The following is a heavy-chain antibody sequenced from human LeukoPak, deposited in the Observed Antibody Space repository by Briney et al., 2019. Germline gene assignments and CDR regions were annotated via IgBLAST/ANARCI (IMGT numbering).Heavy chain of an antibody. D-gene: IGHD3-9*01. CDR2: IYYSGST. Sequence: SETLSLTCTVSGGSISSSSYYWGWIRQPPGKGLEWIGSIYYSGSTYYNPSLKSRVTISVDTSKNQFSLKLSSVTAADTAVYYCAREGSYDILTGYYVRYYFDYWGQGTLVTVSS. V-gene: IGHV4-39*07. CDR1: GGSISSSSYY. CDR3: AREGSYDILTGYYVRYYFDY. J-gene: IGHJ4*02.